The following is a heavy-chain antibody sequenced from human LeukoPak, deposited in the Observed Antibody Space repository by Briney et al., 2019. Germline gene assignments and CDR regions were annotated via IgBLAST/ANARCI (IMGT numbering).Heavy chain of an antibody. D-gene: IGHD6-13*01. Sequence: PGGSLRLSCAASGFTFSSYGMHWVRQAPGKGLEWGAFIRYDGSNKYYADSVKGRFTISRDNSKTTLYLQMNSLRAEDTAVYYCAKDRGIAAAADYWGQGTLVTVSS. CDR3: AKDRGIAAAADY. CDR1: GFTFSSYG. CDR2: IRYDGSNK. V-gene: IGHV3-30*02. J-gene: IGHJ4*02.